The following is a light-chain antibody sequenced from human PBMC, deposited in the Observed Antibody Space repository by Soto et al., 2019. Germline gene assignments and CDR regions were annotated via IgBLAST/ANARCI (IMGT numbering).Light chain of an antibody. CDR1: QSVSSN. J-gene: IGKJ5*01. V-gene: IGKV3-15*01. CDR3: QQYNNLSSIT. Sequence: EIVMTQSPATLSVSPGERATLSCRASQSVSSNLGWYQQRPGQAPRLLIYYASTRATGIPARFSGSGSGTEFTITISRLQSEDSAVYYCQQYNNLSSITFGQGTRLEIK. CDR2: YAS.